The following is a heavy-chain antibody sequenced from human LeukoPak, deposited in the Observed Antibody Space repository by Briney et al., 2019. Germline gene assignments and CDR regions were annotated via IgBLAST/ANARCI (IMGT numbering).Heavy chain of an antibody. V-gene: IGHV3-48*01. D-gene: IGHD3-22*01. J-gene: IGHJ4*02. CDR3: ARTRSSGYFTFDY. CDR1: EFTFSSYS. Sequence: PGGSLRLSCAASEFTFSSYSMNWVRQAPGKGLEWVSYITNSGNSKSYADSVKGRFTISRDNTKNSLYLQMNGLRAEDTAVYYCARTRSSGYFTFDYWGQGILVTVSS. CDR2: ITNSGNSK.